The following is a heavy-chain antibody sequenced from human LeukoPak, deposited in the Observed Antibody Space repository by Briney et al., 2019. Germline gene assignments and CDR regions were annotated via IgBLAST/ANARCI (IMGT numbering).Heavy chain of an antibody. V-gene: IGHV4-61*08. CDR3: ARVRRDYGDYLIDY. CDR2: IYYSGST. J-gene: IGHJ4*02. CDR1: GGSISSGDYS. D-gene: IGHD4-17*01. Sequence: PSETLSLTCTVSGGSISSGDYSWSWLRQPPGKGLEWIGYIYYSGSTNYNPSLKSRVTISVDTSKNQFSLKLSSVTAADTAVYYCARVRRDYGDYLIDYWGQGTLVTVSS.